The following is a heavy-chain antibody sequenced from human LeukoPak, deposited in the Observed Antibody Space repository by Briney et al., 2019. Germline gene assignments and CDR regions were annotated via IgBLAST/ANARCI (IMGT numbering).Heavy chain of an antibody. CDR2: ISSSSSYI. V-gene: IGHV3-21*06. D-gene: IGHD4-17*01. Sequence: GGSLRLSCAASGFTFSSYSMNWVRQAPGKGLEWVSSISSSSSYIYYADSVKGRFTISRDNSRNMLYVQMNSLRVEDTAVYYCARSYGALDIWGQGTMVTVSS. J-gene: IGHJ3*02. CDR3: ARSYGALDI. CDR1: GFTFSSYS.